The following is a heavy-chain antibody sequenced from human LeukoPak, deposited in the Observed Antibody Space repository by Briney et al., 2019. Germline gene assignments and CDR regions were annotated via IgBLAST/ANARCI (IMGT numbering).Heavy chain of an antibody. V-gene: IGHV3-23*01. Sequence: SGGSLRLSCAVSGFTYSSYAMRWVRQAPGKELEWVSAISGSGGCTYYADSVKGRFTISRDNSKNTLYLQMNSLRAEDTAVYYCAKEAAFGYSSSWYYFDYWGQGTLVTVSS. CDR2: ISGSGGCT. CDR3: AKEAAFGYSSSWYYFDY. D-gene: IGHD6-13*01. J-gene: IGHJ4*02. CDR1: GFTYSSYA.